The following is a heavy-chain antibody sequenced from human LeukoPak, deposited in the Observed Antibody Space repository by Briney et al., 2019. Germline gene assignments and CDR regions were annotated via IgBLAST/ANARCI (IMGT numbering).Heavy chain of an antibody. V-gene: IGHV1-69*13. CDR2: IIPIFGTA. J-gene: IGHJ6*02. CDR1: GGTFSSYA. Sequence: ASVKVSCKASGGTFSSYAISWVRQALGQGLEWMGGIIPIFGTANYAQKFQGRVTITADESTSTAYMELSSLRSEDTAVYYCARGTRAIFGVVIHYYYYGMDVWGQGTTVTVSS. D-gene: IGHD3-3*01. CDR3: ARGTRAIFGVVIHYYYYGMDV.